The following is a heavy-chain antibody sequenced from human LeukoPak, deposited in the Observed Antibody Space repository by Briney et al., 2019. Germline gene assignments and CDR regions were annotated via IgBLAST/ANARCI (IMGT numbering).Heavy chain of an antibody. J-gene: IGHJ6*03. CDR1: GGSISSGGYY. Sequence: PSETLSLTCTVSGGSISSGGYYWGWIRQPPGKGLEWIGSIYYSGSTYYNPSLKSRVTISVDTSKNQFSLKLSSVTAADTAVYYCAAHRPMGYYYYMDVWGKGTTVTVSS. CDR3: AAHRPMGYYYYMDV. CDR2: IYYSGST. D-gene: IGHD3-16*01. V-gene: IGHV4-39*01.